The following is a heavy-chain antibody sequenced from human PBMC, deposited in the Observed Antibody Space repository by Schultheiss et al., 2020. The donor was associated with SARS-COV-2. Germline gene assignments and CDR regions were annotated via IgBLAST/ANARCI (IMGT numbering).Heavy chain of an antibody. CDR3: ASSIAVPADAFDI. CDR2: ISGSGGST. Sequence: GESLKISCAASGFTFSSYAMTWVRQAPGKGLEWVSAISGSGGSTYYADSVKGRFTISRDNSKTTLYLQLNSLRAEDTAVYYCASSIAVPADAFDIWGQGTMVTVSS. D-gene: IGHD6-19*01. CDR1: GFTFSSYA. J-gene: IGHJ3*02. V-gene: IGHV3-23*01.